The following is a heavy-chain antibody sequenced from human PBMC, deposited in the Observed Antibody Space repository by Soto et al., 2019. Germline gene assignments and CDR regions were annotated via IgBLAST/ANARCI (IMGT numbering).Heavy chain of an antibody. CDR1: GYTFTNFG. D-gene: IGHD3-16*01. J-gene: IGHJ4*02. V-gene: IGHV1-18*01. Sequence: QVQLVQSGAEVKKPGASVKVSCKASGYTFTNFGISWVRQAPGQGLEWMGWISAYNGNTNYAQKFQGRVTMTTDTSTSTAYMEVRSLSFAVTAVYYCARWGPPIDYWGQGTLVTVSS. CDR3: ARWGPPIDY. CDR2: ISAYNGNT.